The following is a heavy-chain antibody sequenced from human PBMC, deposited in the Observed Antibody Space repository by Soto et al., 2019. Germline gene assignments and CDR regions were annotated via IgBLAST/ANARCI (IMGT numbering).Heavy chain of an antibody. D-gene: IGHD5-12*01. CDR3: TTDSVYSPVDH. CDR2: IKSKSDGGTT. Sequence: GGSLRLSCAASGFSFSSAWMSWVRQTPEKGLEWVGRIKSKSDGGTTDYAAPVKGRFTISRDDSENTLYLQMNSLKTEDTAVYYCTTDSVYSPVDHWGQGT. J-gene: IGHJ4*02. CDR1: GFSFSSAW. V-gene: IGHV3-15*01.